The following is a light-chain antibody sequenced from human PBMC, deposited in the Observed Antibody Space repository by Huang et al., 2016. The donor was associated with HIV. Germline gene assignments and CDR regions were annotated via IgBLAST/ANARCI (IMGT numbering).Light chain of an antibody. Sequence: IVLTQSPPTLSVSPGARVTLSCRASRSVGNKLAWYQQKVGKPPRLLIYVASTRATGIAARFSGSGSGTDFTLTISSLQSEDFAVYDCQQYKDWPPWYTFGQGTKLEIK. J-gene: IGKJ2*01. CDR3: QQYKDWPPWYT. CDR2: VAS. V-gene: IGKV3-15*01. CDR1: RSVGNK.